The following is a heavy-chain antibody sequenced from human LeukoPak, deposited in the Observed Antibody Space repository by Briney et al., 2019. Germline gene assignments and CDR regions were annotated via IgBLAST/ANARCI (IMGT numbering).Heavy chain of an antibody. D-gene: IGHD6-19*01. J-gene: IGHJ4*02. CDR3: ARVIGSGWYDY. V-gene: IGHV1-46*01. CDR2: INPSGGST. CDR1: GYSFTSHY. Sequence: ASVKVSCKASGYSFTSHYMHWVRQAPGQGLEWLGLINPSGGSTSYAQKFQGRVTMTRDMSTSTVYMELSSLRSEDTAVYYCARVIGSGWYDYWGQGTLVTVSS.